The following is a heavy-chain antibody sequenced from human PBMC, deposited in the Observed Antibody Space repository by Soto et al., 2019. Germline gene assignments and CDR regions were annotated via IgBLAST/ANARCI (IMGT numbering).Heavy chain of an antibody. V-gene: IGHV4-39*01. CDR2: IYYSGST. CDR3: ARLETGYCSSTSCSMTWFDP. CDR1: GGSISSSSYY. D-gene: IGHD2-2*01. Sequence: SETLSLTCTVSGGSISSSSYYWGWIRQPPGKGLEWIGSIYYSGSTYYNPSLKSRVTISVDTSKNQFSLKLSSVTAADTAVYYCARLETGYCSSTSCSMTWFDPWGQGTLVTVSS. J-gene: IGHJ5*02.